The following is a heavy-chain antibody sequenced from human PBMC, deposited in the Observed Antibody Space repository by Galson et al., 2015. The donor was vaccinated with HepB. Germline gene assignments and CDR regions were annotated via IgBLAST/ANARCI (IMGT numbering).Heavy chain of an antibody. Sequence: SLRLSCATYGFTFGDYAMSWFRQAPGKGLEWVGFVRSEGYGGTTEYAASVKGRFTISRDDSKSIAYLQMNSLKTEDTALYYCTRDRQQWLDPDYWGQGTLVTVSS. CDR3: TRDRQQWLDPDY. CDR1: GFTFGDYA. J-gene: IGHJ4*02. D-gene: IGHD6-19*01. V-gene: IGHV3-49*03. CDR2: VRSEGYGGTT.